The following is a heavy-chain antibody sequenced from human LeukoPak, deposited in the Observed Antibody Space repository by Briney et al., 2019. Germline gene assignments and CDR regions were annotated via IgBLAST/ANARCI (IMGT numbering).Heavy chain of an antibody. J-gene: IGHJ3*02. CDR3: ARDPFRRITMVRDAFDI. D-gene: IGHD3-10*01. CDR2: ISSSSSTL. Sequence: GGSLRLSCAASGFTFSSYSMNWVRQAPGKGLEWVSYISSSSSTLYYADSVKGRFTISRDNAKNSLYLKMNSLRAEDTAVYYCARDPFRRITMVRDAFDIWGQGTMVTVSS. V-gene: IGHV3-48*01. CDR1: GFTFSSYS.